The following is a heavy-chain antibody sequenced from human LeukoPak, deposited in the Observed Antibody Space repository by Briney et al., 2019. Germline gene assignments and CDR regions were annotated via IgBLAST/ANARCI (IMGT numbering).Heavy chain of an antibody. CDR1: GFTFSSYE. Sequence: GGSLRLSCAASGFTFSSYEMNWVRQAPGKGLEWVSYISSSGSTIYYADSVKGRFTISRDNAKNSLYLQMNSLRAEDTAVYYCVRVSSSIGAPGSDALDIWGQGTMVTVSS. CDR2: ISSSGSTI. CDR3: VRVSSSIGAPGSDALDI. D-gene: IGHD6-13*01. V-gene: IGHV3-48*03. J-gene: IGHJ3*02.